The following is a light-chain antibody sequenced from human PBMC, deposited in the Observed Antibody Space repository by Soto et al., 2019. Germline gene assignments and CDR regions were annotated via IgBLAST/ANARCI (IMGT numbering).Light chain of an antibody. J-gene: IGKJ1*01. CDR2: KAS. Sequence: DIQMTQSPSTLSASVGDRVTITCRAIQSINSWLAWYQQKPGKAPKLLIYKASSLQSGVPSRFSGSGSGTEFTLTITSLQPDDFATYFCQQYNSYSRTVGQGTKVQI. V-gene: IGKV1-5*03. CDR3: QQYNSYSRT. CDR1: QSINSW.